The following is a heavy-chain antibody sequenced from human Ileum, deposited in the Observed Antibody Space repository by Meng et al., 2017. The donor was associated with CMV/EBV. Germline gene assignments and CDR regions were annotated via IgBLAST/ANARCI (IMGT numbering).Heavy chain of an antibody. D-gene: IGHD2-15*01. J-gene: IGHJ4*02. Sequence: GRQQEAGPERVKPSDTLSRTCAVSGYSINSSHWWGWIRQPPGKGLAWIGYIYYSGSTYYNPSLKSRVTMPVDTSKNQFSLNLRSVTATDSDVYYCVRQVVAASFDYWGQGALVTVSS. V-gene: IGHV4-28*01. CDR3: VRQVVAASFDY. CDR2: IYYSGST. CDR1: GYSINSSHW.